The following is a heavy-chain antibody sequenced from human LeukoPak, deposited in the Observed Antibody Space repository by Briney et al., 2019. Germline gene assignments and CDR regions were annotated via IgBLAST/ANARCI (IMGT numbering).Heavy chain of an antibody. CDR1: GYTFTGYY. J-gene: IGHJ6*02. CDR2: INPNSGGT. D-gene: IGHD1-7*01. CDR3: ARVGTGTKRGNYYSYGMDV. Sequence: GASVKVSCKASGYTFTGYYMHWVRQAPGQGLEWMGWINPNSGGTNYAQKFQGRVTMTRDTSISTAYMELSRLRSDDTAVYYCARVGTGTKRGNYYSYGMDVWGQGTTVTVSS. V-gene: IGHV1-2*02.